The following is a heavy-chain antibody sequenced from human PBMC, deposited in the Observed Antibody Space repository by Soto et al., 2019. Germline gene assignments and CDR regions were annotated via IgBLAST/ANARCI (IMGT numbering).Heavy chain of an antibody. CDR3: AKSRGYSLGGDAFDI. CDR2: ISGGGSST. Sequence: GGSLRLSCAASGFTFSAYALTWIRQGPGKGLEWVSSISGGGSSTYFADSVRGRFTVSRDKSSNTLYLHMNSLRVEDTAVYYCAKSRGYSLGGDAFDIWGQGTMVTVSS. CDR1: GFTFSAYA. J-gene: IGHJ3*02. D-gene: IGHD3-22*01. V-gene: IGHV3-23*01.